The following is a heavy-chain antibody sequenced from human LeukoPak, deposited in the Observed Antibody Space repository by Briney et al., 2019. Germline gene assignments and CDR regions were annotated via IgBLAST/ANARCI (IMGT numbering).Heavy chain of an antibody. CDR1: GFTFSSYA. Sequence: GGSLRLSCAASGFTFSSYAMSWVRQAPGKGLEWVANIKQDGSEKYYVDSVKGRFTISRDNAKNSLYLQMNSLRAEDTAVYYCARGFGRPWGQGTLVTVSS. D-gene: IGHD3-10*01. J-gene: IGHJ5*02. V-gene: IGHV3-7*03. CDR3: ARGFGRP. CDR2: IKQDGSEK.